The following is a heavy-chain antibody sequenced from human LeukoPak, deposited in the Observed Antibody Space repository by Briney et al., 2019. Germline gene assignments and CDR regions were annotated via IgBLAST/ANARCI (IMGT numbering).Heavy chain of an antibody. CDR2: IYPGDSDT. Sequence: GESLNISCTGAGYTFTTYWIGWVRQMPGKGLERMGIIYPGDSDTTYRPSFQGQVTISVDKSISTAYLQWSSLKASDTAMYYCARHHDSYPGDYWGQGTQVTVSS. J-gene: IGHJ4*02. CDR3: ARHHDSYPGDY. D-gene: IGHD3-3*01. V-gene: IGHV5-51*01. CDR1: GYTFTTYW.